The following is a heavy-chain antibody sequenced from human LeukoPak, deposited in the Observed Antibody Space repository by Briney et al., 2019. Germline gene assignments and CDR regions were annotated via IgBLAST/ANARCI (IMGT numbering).Heavy chain of an antibody. CDR1: GYTFTSYG. CDR2: ISAYNGNT. Sequence: ASVKVSCKASGYTFTSYGISWVRQAPGQGLEWMGWISAYNGNTNYAQKLQGRVTMTTDPSTSTAYMELRSLRSDDTAVYYCAREEGIVGATLDAFDIWGQGTMVTVSS. J-gene: IGHJ3*02. V-gene: IGHV1-18*01. D-gene: IGHD1-26*01. CDR3: AREEGIVGATLDAFDI.